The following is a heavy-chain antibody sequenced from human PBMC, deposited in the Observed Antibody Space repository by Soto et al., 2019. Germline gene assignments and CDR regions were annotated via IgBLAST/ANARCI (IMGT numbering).Heavy chain of an antibody. D-gene: IGHD3-16*01. CDR2: INQDGRER. CDR1: GFTFSPYW. CDR3: VCGGNFFVY. V-gene: IGHV3-7*01. J-gene: IGHJ4*02. Sequence: EVQLVESGGGLVQPGGSLRLPCAASGFTFSPYWMTWVRQPPGKGLEWVAGINQDGRERYYVDSGRGRFTISRDNAKNSLYLQMNSLRAEDTAVYYCVCGGNFFVYWGQGTLVTVSP.